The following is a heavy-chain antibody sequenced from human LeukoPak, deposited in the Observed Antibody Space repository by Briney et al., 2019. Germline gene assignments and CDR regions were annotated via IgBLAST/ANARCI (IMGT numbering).Heavy chain of an antibody. J-gene: IGHJ4*02. CDR1: GFTFSNYW. Sequence: PGGSLRLSCAASGFTFSNYWMHWVRQAPGKGLGWVSRINSDGSSTSYADSVKGRFTISRDNAKNTLYLQMNTLRAEDTAVYYCARDRTNTGSYDLDYWGQGTLVTVSS. CDR3: ARDRTNTGSYDLDY. D-gene: IGHD1-26*01. V-gene: IGHV3-74*01. CDR2: INSDGSST.